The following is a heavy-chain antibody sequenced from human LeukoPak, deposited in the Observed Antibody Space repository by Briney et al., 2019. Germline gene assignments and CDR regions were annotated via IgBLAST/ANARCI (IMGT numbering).Heavy chain of an antibody. CDR2: IYYRGST. Sequence: SETLSLTCTVSGGSISSYYWSWIRQPPGKGLKWIGYIYYRGSTNYNPSLKSRVTISLDASKNQFSLKLSSVTAADTALYYCARAALTMGATKFDYWGQGTLVTVSS. CDR3: ARAALTMGATKFDY. CDR1: GGSISSYY. V-gene: IGHV4-59*01. J-gene: IGHJ4*02. D-gene: IGHD1-26*01.